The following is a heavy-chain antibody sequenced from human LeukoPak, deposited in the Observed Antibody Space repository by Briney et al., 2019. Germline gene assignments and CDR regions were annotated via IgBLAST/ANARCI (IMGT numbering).Heavy chain of an antibody. CDR2: IYYSGST. J-gene: IGHJ5*02. CDR3: ARGGYVDWFDP. V-gene: IGHV4-59*11. CDR1: GGSISSHY. Sequence: SETLSLTCTVSGGSISSHYWGWIRQPPGKGLEWIGYIYYSGSTNYNPSLKSRVTISVDTSKNQFSLKLSSVTAADTAVYYCARGGYVDWFDPWGQGTLVTVSS. D-gene: IGHD3-22*01.